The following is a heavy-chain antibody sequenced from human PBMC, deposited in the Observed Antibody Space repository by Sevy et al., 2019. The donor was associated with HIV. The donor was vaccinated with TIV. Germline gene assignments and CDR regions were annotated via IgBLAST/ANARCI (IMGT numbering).Heavy chain of an antibody. Sequence: GGSLRLSCAASGFTFSSYAMHWDRQAPGKGLEWVAVISYDGSNKYYADSVKGGFTISRDNSKNTLYLQMNSLRAEDTAVYYCAREHSSGWDAPWGQGTLVTVSS. D-gene: IGHD6-19*01. CDR1: GFTFSSYA. CDR3: AREHSSGWDAP. J-gene: IGHJ5*02. V-gene: IGHV3-30-3*01. CDR2: ISYDGSNK.